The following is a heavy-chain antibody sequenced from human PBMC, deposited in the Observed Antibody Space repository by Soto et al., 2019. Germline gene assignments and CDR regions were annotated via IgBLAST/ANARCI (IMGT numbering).Heavy chain of an antibody. Sequence: SETLSLTCIVSGGSFSNHYWSWIRQPPGKGLEWIGYISYNGNTNYNPSLKSRVTILVDTSKSQFSLELSSVTAADTAVYYCARGNGFNLYWGQGALVTVS. V-gene: IGHV4-59*11. J-gene: IGHJ4*02. CDR3: ARGNGFNLY. CDR1: GGSFSNHY. D-gene: IGHD2-8*01. CDR2: ISYNGNT.